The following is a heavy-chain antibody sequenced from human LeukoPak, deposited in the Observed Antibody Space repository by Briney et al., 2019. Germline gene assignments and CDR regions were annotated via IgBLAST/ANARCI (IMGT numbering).Heavy chain of an antibody. CDR2: ISYDGSNK. CDR3: ARGFPYDDPTEGYYYLMDV. Sequence: GGSLRLSCAASGFTFSSYAMHWVRQAPGKGLEWVAVISYDGSNKYYADSVKGRFTISRDNSKNTLYLQMNSLRPEDTAVYFCARGFPYDDPTEGYYYLMDVWGQGTTVTVSS. V-gene: IGHV3-30-3*01. J-gene: IGHJ6*02. D-gene: IGHD4-17*01. CDR1: GFTFSSYA.